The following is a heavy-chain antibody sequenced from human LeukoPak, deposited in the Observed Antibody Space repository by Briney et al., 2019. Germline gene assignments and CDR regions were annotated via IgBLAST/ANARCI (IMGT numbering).Heavy chain of an antibody. CDR2: INWNGGST. V-gene: IGHV3-20*04. CDR3: AGSNRAVAPPYWFDP. Sequence: GGSLRLSCAASGFTFDDYGMSWVRQAPGKGLEWVSGINWNGGSTGYADSVKGRFTISRDNAKNSLYLQMNSLRAEDTALYYCAGSNRAVAPPYWFDPWGQGTLVTVSS. D-gene: IGHD6-19*01. CDR1: GFTFDDYG. J-gene: IGHJ5*02.